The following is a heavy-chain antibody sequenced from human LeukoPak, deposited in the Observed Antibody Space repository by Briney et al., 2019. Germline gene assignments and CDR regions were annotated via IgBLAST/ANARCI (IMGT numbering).Heavy chain of an antibody. D-gene: IGHD4-23*01. J-gene: IGHJ5*02. CDR1: GYTFTGYY. CDR2: INPNSGGT. Sequence: ASVKVSCKASGYTFTGYYMHWVRQAPGQGLEWMGWINPNSGGTNYAQKLQGRVTMTRDTSSSTAYMELSRLRSEDTSVYYCAKAGYDGNPTWYYFDPWGQGTLVTVSS. CDR3: AKAGYDGNPTWYYFDP. V-gene: IGHV1-2*02.